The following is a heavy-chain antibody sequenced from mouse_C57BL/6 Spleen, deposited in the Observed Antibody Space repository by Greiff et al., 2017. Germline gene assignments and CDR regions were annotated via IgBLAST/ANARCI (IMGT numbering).Heavy chain of an antibody. J-gene: IGHJ2*01. CDR3: ARAFTTVVATGRYYFDY. V-gene: IGHV5-4*03. Sequence: EVKLMESGGGLVKPGGSLKLSCAASGFTFSSYAMSWVRQTPEKRLEWVATISDGGSYTYYPDNVKGRFTISRDNAKNNLYLQMSHLKSEDTAMYYCARAFTTVVATGRYYFDYWGQGTTLTVSS. CDR1: GFTFSSYA. D-gene: IGHD1-1*01. CDR2: ISDGGSYT.